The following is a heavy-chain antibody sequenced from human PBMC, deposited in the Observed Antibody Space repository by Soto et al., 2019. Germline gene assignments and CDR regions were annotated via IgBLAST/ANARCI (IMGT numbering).Heavy chain of an antibody. CDR1: GGTFSSYA. D-gene: IGHD3-16*01. CDR2: IIPIFGTA. CDR3: ARDQSWQDLVWWFDP. V-gene: IGHV1-69*13. J-gene: IGHJ5*02. Sequence: SVKVSCKASGGTFSSYAISWVRQAPGQGLEWMGGIIPIFGTANYAQKYQGRVTITADESTSTAYKELSSLRSEDTAVYYCARDQSWQDLVWWFDPWGQGTLVTVSS.